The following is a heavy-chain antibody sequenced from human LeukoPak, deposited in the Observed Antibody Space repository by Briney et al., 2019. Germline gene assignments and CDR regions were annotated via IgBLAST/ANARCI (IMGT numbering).Heavy chain of an antibody. CDR3: ARDDPTTMALYWFDP. V-gene: IGHV3-74*01. Sequence: GGSLRLSCAASGFTFSNYWFHWVRQAPGKGLVWVSRINTDGSSTSYADSVKGRFTISRDNVRNTVYLQMNSLRAEDTAVYYCARDDPTTMALYWFDPWGQGTLVTVSS. CDR2: INTDGSST. J-gene: IGHJ5*02. D-gene: IGHD4-23*01. CDR1: GFTFSNYW.